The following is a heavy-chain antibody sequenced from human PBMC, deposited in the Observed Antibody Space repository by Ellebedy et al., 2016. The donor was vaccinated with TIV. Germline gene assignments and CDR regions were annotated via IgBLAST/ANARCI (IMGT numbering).Heavy chain of an antibody. CDR2: IYGGGTI. V-gene: IGHV3-53*01. J-gene: IGHJ6*02. D-gene: IGHD2-2*01. CDR3: ARPTVPATICGACGMDV. Sequence: GESLKISCAASGFMFNTYAMHWVRQAPGKGLEWVSVIYGGGTIRYSDPVKGRFTISRDNSKNTVDLQMNSLRAEDTAVYYCARPTVPATICGACGMDVWGQGTTVIVSS. CDR1: GFMFNTYA.